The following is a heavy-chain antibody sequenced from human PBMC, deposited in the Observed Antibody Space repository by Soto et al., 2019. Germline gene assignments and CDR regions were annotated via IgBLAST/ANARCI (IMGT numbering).Heavy chain of an antibody. J-gene: IGHJ4*02. CDR2: VYYGGT. D-gene: IGHD4-4*01. Sequence: LEPLPGTCTVSWGYIGSNWWSWIRQSPGKGLEWIGFVYYGGTNYNPSFESRVTMSVDTPKNQFSLELSSVTAADTAVYYCVSYRGAFYFDHWGQGAQLTVPS. CDR1: WGYIGSNW. CDR3: VSYRGAFYFDH. V-gene: IGHV4-59*01.